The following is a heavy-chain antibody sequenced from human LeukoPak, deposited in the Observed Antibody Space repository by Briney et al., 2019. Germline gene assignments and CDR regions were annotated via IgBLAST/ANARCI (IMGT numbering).Heavy chain of an antibody. CDR3: ARATGYDILTGFYHFDY. D-gene: IGHD3-9*01. J-gene: IGHJ4*02. CDR2: ISHSGST. Sequence: SQTLSLTCAASGGSISSGGYSWSWIRQPPGKGLEWIGYISHSGSTYFNPSLKSRVTISVDRSKNQFSLKLSSVTAADTAVYYCARATGYDILTGFYHFDYWGQGTLVTVSS. V-gene: IGHV4-30-2*01. CDR1: GGSISSGGYS.